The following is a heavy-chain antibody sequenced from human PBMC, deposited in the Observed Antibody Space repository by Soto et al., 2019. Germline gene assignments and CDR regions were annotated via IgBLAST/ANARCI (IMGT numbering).Heavy chain of an antibody. D-gene: IGHD2-2*01. CDR1: GYSFTSYY. Sequence: ASVKVSCKASGYSFTSYYMHWVRQAPGQGLEWMGIINPSGGSTSYAQKFQGRVTMTRDTSTSTVYMELSSLRSEDTAVYYCARDTVLGYCSSTSCYAGLSDYWGQGTLVTVSS. V-gene: IGHV1-46*01. CDR3: ARDTVLGYCSSTSCYAGLSDY. CDR2: INPSGGST. J-gene: IGHJ4*02.